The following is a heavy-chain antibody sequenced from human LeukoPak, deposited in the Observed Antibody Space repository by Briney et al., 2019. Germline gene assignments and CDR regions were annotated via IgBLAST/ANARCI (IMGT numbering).Heavy chain of an antibody. V-gene: IGHV4-59*08. CDR2: ISYGGST. Sequence: SEPLSLTCTVSGGSISSYYWSWIRQSPGKGLQWIGYISYGGSTNYDSSLKSRLTMSVDTSKNQFSLKLRSVTAADTAVYYCARFGSDSYGYKYYFDYWGQGARVPVSS. D-gene: IGHD3-16*01. CDR1: GGSISSYY. J-gene: IGHJ4*02. CDR3: ARFGSDSYGYKYYFDY.